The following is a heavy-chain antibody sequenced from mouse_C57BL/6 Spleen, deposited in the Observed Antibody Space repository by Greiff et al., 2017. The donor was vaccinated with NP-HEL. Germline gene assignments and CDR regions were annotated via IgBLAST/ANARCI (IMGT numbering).Heavy chain of an antibody. CDR3: TRKGYGSSHYYFDY. V-gene: IGHV1-15*01. CDR2: IDPATGGT. J-gene: IGHJ2*01. Sequence: QVQLQQSGAELVRPGASVTLSCKASGYTFTDYEMHWVKQTPVHGLEWIGAIDPATGGTAYNQKFKGKAILTADKSSSTAYMELRSLTSEDSAVYYCTRKGYGSSHYYFDYWGQGTTLTVSS. CDR1: GYTFTDYE. D-gene: IGHD1-1*01.